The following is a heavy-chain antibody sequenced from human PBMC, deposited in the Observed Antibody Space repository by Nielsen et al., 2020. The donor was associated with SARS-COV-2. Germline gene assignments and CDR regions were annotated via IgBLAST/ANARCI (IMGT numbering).Heavy chain of an antibody. CDR3: ARGGRITFGGADDAFDI. V-gene: IGHV4-30-2*01. Sequence: SETLSLTCAVSGGSISSGGYSWSWIRQPPGKGLEWIVYIYHSGRTYYNPSLKSRVTISVDRSKNQFSLKLSSVTAADTAVYYCARGGRITFGGADDAFDIWGQGTMVTVSS. J-gene: IGHJ3*02. D-gene: IGHD3-16*01. CDR1: GGSISSGGYS. CDR2: IYHSGRT.